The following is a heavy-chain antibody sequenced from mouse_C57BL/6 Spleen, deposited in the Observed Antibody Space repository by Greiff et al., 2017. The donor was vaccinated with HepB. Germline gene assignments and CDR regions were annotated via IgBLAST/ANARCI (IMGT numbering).Heavy chain of an antibody. CDR2: ISSGSSTI. CDR3: ARVDYYGSRGYFDV. J-gene: IGHJ1*03. V-gene: IGHV5-17*01. Sequence: EVQLVESGGGLVKPGGSLKLSCAASGFTFSDYGMHWVRQAPEKGLEWVAYISSGSSTIYYADTVKGRFTISRDNAKNTLFLQMTSLRSEDTAMYYCARVDYYGSRGYFDVWGTGTTVTVSS. CDR1: GFTFSDYG. D-gene: IGHD1-1*01.